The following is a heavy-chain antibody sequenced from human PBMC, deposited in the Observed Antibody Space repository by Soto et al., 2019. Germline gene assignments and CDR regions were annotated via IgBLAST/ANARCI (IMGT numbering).Heavy chain of an antibody. Sequence: QLQLQESGSGLVKPSQTLSLTCAVSGGSISSGGYSWTWIRQPPGKGLEWIGYTYHSGTAYYSPSLKSRVTITVDRSKNQFSLKLTSVNAADTAVYYCARAHYGDYGYGMDVWGQGTPVTVSS. V-gene: IGHV4-30-2*01. D-gene: IGHD4-17*01. CDR1: GGSISSGGYS. J-gene: IGHJ6*02. CDR3: ARAHYGDYGYGMDV. CDR2: TYHSGTA.